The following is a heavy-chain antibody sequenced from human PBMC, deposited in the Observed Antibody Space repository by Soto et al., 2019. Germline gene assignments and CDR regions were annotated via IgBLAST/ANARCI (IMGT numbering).Heavy chain of an antibody. CDR2: ISSSTFYT. Sequence: QVQLVESGGGLVKPGGSLRLSCAASGFSFSDHYMSWIRQAPGKGLEWVSYISSSTFYTNYADSVKGRFTISRDNAKNSLYLQMNSLRAEDTAVYYCATDDSSVLEYFDYWVQGILGTVSS. CDR1: GFSFSDHY. V-gene: IGHV3-11*06. J-gene: IGHJ4*02. CDR3: ATDDSSVLEYFDY. D-gene: IGHD3-22*01.